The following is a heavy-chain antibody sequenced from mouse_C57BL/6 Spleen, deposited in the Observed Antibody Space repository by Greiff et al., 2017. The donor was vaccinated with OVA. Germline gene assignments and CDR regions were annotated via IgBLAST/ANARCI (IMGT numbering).Heavy chain of an antibody. Sequence: EVNLVESEGGLVQPGSSMKLSCTASGFTFSDYYMAWVRQVPEKGLEWVANINYDGSSTYYLDSLKSRFIISRDNAKNILYLQMSSLKSEDTATYYCARVGPLYYFDYWGQGTTLTVSS. CDR3: ARVGPLYYFDY. J-gene: IGHJ2*01. CDR2: INYDGSST. CDR1: GFTFSDYY. V-gene: IGHV5-16*01.